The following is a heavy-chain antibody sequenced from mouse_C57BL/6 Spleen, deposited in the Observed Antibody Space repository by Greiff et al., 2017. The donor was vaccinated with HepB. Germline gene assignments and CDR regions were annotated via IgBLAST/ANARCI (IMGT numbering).Heavy chain of an antibody. CDR2: IYPGDGDT. CDR1: GYAFSSSW. CDR3: ARPDYYGSSLYYAMDY. Sequence: QVQLQQSGPELVKPGASVKISCKASGYAFSSSWMNWVKQRPGKGLEWIGRIYPGDGDTNYNGKFKGKATLTADKSSSTAYMQLSSLTSEDSAVYFCARPDYYGSSLYYAMDYWGQGTSVTVSS. D-gene: IGHD1-1*01. J-gene: IGHJ4*01. V-gene: IGHV1-82*01.